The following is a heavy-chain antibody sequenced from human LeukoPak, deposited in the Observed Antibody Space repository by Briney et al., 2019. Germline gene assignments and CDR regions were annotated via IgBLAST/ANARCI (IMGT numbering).Heavy chain of an antibody. D-gene: IGHD6-6*01. CDR3: ARIGYSSSSFDY. CDR1: GFTFIHYW. J-gene: IGHJ4*02. CDR2: IKEDGSVK. Sequence: GGSLRLSRAASGFTFIHYWMSWVRQAPGKGLDWVANIKEDGSVKYYADSVKGRFTISRDNAKNLLYLQMNSRSAEDTAVYYCARIGYSSSSFDYWGQGTLVTVSS. V-gene: IGHV3-7*01.